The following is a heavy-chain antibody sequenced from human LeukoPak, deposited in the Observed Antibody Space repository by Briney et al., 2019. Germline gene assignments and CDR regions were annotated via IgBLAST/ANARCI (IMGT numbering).Heavy chain of an antibody. CDR1: GGTFSSYA. V-gene: IGHV1-69*05. Sequence: ASVKVSCKASGGTFSSYAISWVRQAPGQGLEWMGRIIPIFGTANYAQKFQGRVTITTDESTSTAYMELSSLRSEDTAVYYCARVPYYDFWSGREKWGQGTLVTVSS. D-gene: IGHD3-3*01. CDR3: ARVPYYDFWSGREK. CDR2: IIPIFGTA. J-gene: IGHJ4*02.